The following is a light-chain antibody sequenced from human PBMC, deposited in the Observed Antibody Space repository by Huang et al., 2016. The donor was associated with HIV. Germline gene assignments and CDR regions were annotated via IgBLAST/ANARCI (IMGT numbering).Light chain of an antibody. CDR3: QQYHSYPGT. V-gene: IGKV1-5*01. Sequence: DIQMTQSPSTLSASVGDRVTITCRASQSIDSYLALYQQKPGKAPKLLIYDASSLDSGVPSRFSGSGSGTEFTLTISSLQPDNFATYYCQQYHSYPGTFGQGTKVEIK. CDR1: QSIDSY. CDR2: DAS. J-gene: IGKJ1*01.